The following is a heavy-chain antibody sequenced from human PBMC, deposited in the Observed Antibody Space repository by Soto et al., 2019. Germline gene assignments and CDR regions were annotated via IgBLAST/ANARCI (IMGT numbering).Heavy chain of an antibody. CDR1: GAALNSGNYY. D-gene: IGHD2-21*01. V-gene: IGHV4-31*03. Sequence: SETLSLTCSVSGAALNSGNYYWSWIRQVPGKGLEWIGHIYVTGAVDYNPSLRDRITISQDTSERQFSLNLRLVTAADTAVYYCARLRIATNNYKWFDPWGQGTIVTVYS. J-gene: IGHJ5*02. CDR3: ARLRIATNNYKWFDP. CDR2: IYVTGAV.